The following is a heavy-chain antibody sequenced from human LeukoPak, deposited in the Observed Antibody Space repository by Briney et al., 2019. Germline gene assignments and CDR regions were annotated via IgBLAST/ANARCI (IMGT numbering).Heavy chain of an antibody. CDR2: IASDGDGI. CDR1: GFTLRNEW. CDR3: VVGGGIY. V-gene: IGHV3-74*03. D-gene: IGHD1-26*01. Sequence: GGSLSLSCVASGFTLRNEWTHWVRQSPGKGLVWVSRIASDGDGIMYADSVKGRFTISRDDDRNTLHLQMNNLRADDTAVYYCVVGGGIYWGRGTLVTVS. J-gene: IGHJ4*02.